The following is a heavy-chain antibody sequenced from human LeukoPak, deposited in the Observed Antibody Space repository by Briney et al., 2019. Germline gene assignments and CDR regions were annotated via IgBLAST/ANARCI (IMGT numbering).Heavy chain of an antibody. CDR1: GYTFSGYY. Sequence: ASVTVSCKASGYTFSGYYMHWVRQAPGQGLNGMGWINPNGGGTKYAQKFQGRVTMTRDTSISPAYMELNSLRAEDTAVYYCAKGPMVRESPYGGYFDYWGQGTLVTVPS. CDR2: INPNGGGT. J-gene: IGHJ4*02. V-gene: IGHV1-2*02. CDR3: AKGPMVRESPYGGYFDY. D-gene: IGHD3-10*01.